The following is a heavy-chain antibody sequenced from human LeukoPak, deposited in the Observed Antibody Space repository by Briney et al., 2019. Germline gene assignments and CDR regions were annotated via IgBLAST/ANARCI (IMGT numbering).Heavy chain of an antibody. D-gene: IGHD6-6*01. CDR1: GGSISSGGYY. CDR2: IYYSGNT. V-gene: IGHV4-31*03. Sequence: SETLSLTCTVSGGSISSGGYYWSWIRQHPGKGLEWIGYIYYSGNTYYNPSLKSRVTISVDTSKNQFSLKLSSVTAADTAVYYCARDLRSSSYYYYGMDVWGQGTTVTVSS. J-gene: IGHJ6*02. CDR3: ARDLRSSSYYYYGMDV.